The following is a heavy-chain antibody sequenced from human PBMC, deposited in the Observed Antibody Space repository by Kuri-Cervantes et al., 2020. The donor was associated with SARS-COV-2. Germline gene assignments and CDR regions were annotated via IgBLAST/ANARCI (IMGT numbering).Heavy chain of an antibody. CDR2: ISTSGGDT. V-gene: IGHV3-23*01. D-gene: IGHD2-21*01. J-gene: IGHJ4*03. CDR3: SSVYKMGFFVD. Sequence: GESLKISCAASRFTFNNYNLIWVRQAPGKGLEWVSSISTSGGDTNYADFLKGRFTISRDNSKNTLYLQMNSLRVEDTAVYYCSSVYKMGFFVDWGQGTWVTVSS. CDR1: RFTFNNYN.